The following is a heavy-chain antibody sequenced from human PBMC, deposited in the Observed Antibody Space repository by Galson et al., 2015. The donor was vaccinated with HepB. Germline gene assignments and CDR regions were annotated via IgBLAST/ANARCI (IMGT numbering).Heavy chain of an antibody. CDR2: IYWNDDK. Sequence: PALVKPTQTLTLTCTFSGFSLSTSGVGVGWIRQPPGKALEWLALIYWNDDKRYSPSLKSRLTITKDTSKNQVVLTMTNMDPVDTATYYCARRITYTPPKNWGQGTLVTVSS. J-gene: IGHJ4*02. CDR1: GFSLSTSGVG. CDR3: ARRITYTPPKN. D-gene: IGHD1-1*01. V-gene: IGHV2-5*01.